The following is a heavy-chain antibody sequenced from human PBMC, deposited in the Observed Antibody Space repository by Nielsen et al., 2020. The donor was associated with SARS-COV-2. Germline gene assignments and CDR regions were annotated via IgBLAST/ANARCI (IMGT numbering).Heavy chain of an antibody. CDR1: GFTFDGHA. Sequence: SLKISCAASGFTFDGHAMHWVRQDPGKGLEWVSGISWNSGSIGYADSVKGRFTISRDNAKNSLYLQMNSLRAEDTALYYCAKDIHRGYCSGCSAFDIWGQGTMVTVSS. D-gene: IGHD2-15*01. J-gene: IGHJ3*02. CDR3: AKDIHRGYCSGCSAFDI. CDR2: ISWNSGSI. V-gene: IGHV3-9*01.